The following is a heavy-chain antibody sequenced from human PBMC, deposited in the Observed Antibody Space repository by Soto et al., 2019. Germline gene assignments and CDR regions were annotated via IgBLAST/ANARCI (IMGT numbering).Heavy chain of an antibody. D-gene: IGHD5-12*01. Sequence: QVQLVQSGAEVKKPGSSVKVSCKASGGTFSSYAISWVRQAPGQGLEWMGGIIPIFGTANYAQKFQGRVTITADESTSTAYMELSSLRSEDTAVYYCARDSIVATIGGVYYYGMDVWGQGTTVTVSS. J-gene: IGHJ6*02. CDR2: IIPIFGTA. V-gene: IGHV1-69*01. CDR3: ARDSIVATIGGVYYYGMDV. CDR1: GGTFSSYA.